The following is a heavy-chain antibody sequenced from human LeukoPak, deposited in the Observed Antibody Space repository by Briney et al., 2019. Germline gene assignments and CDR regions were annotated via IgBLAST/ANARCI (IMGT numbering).Heavy chain of an antibody. CDR2: IYHSGST. CDR3: ARDRTRYSSKVAYDY. V-gene: IGHV4-30-2*01. D-gene: IGHD6-13*01. J-gene: IGHJ4*02. CDR1: GGSISSGGYY. Sequence: SQTLSLTCTVSGGSISSGGYYWSWIRQPPGKGLEWIGYIYHSGSTYYNPSLKSRVTISVDRSKNQFSLKLSSVTAADTAVYYCARDRTRYSSKVAYDYWGQGTLVTVSS.